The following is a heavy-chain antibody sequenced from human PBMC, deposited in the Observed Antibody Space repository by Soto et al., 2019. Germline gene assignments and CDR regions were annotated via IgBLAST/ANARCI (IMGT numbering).Heavy chain of an antibody. CDR3: ARGPRGLWKDFDY. D-gene: IGHD2-21*01. CDR2: INHSGST. CDR1: GGSFSGYY. Sequence: PSETLSLTCAVYGGSFSGYYRSWIRQPPGKGLEWIGEINHSGSTNYNPSLKSRVTISVDTSKNQFSLKLSSVTAADTAVYYCARGPRGLWKDFDYWGQGTLVTVSS. V-gene: IGHV4-34*01. J-gene: IGHJ4*02.